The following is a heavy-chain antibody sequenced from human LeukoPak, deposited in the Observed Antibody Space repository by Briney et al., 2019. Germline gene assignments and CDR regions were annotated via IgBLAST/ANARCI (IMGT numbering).Heavy chain of an antibody. CDR2: INWNGGST. D-gene: IGHD3-10*01. CDR1: GFTFDDYA. CDR3: AKDIGSYYDY. J-gene: IGHJ4*02. V-gene: IGHV3-20*04. Sequence: GGSLRLSCAASGFTFDDYAMSWVRQVPGKGLEWVSGINWNGGSTGYADSVKGRFTISRDNSKNTLYLEMNSLRAEDTAVYYCAKDIGSYYDYWGQGILVTVSS.